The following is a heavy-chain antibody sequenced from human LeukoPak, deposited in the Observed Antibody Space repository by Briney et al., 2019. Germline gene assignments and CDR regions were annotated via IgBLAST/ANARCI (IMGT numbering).Heavy chain of an antibody. CDR1: GYTFTSYY. CDR3: ARGDIVATKRYYYMDV. D-gene: IGHD5-12*01. V-gene: IGHV1-46*01. Sequence: ASVKVSCKASGYTFTSYYMHWVRQAPGQGLEWMGIINPSGGSTSYAQKFQGRVTMTRDMSTSTVYMELSSLRSEDTAVYYCARGDIVATKRYYYMDVWGKGTTVTVSS. J-gene: IGHJ6*03. CDR2: INPSGGST.